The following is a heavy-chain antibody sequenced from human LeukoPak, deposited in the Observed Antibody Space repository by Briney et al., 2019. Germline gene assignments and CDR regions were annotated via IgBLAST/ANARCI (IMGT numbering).Heavy chain of an antibody. CDR1: GFTFSSYA. CDR2: ISGSGGRT. J-gene: IGHJ4*02. D-gene: IGHD1/OR15-1a*01. V-gene: IGHV3-23*01. Sequence: GGSVTLLCAVSGFTFSSYAMSWVRHAPGKGREWVSAISGSGGRTYYADSVKGRFTISRDNSKNTLYLQMNSRRAEDTAVYYCARDADSPTNYWRQGTLVTVPS. CDR3: ARDADSPTNY.